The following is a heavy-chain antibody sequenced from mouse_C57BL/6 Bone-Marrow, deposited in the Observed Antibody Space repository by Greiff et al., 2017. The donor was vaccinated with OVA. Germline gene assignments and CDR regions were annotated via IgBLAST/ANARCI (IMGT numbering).Heavy chain of an antibody. CDR3: ARPRGSSLYYFDY. V-gene: IGHV5-6*01. J-gene: IGHJ2*01. D-gene: IGHD1-1*01. CDR2: ISSGGSYT. Sequence: EVQLVESGGDLVKPGGSLKLSCAASGFTFSSYGMSWVRQTPDKRLEWVATISSGGSYTYYPDSVKRRFTISRDNAKNTLYLQMSSLKSEDTAMYYCARPRGSSLYYFDYWGQGTTLTVSS. CDR1: GFTFSSYG.